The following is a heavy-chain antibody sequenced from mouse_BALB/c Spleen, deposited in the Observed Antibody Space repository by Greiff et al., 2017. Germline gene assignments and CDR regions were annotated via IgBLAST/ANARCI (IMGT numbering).Heavy chain of an antibody. CDR3: ARDYDYDGGYFDV. D-gene: IGHD2-4*01. CDR2: ISSGSSTI. Sequence: EVQGVESGGGLVQPGGSRKLSCAASGFTFSSFGMHWVRQAPEKGLEWVAYISSGSSTIYYADTVKGRFTISRDNPKNTLFLQMTSLRSEDTAMYYCARDYDYDGGYFDVWGAGTTVTVSS. CDR1: GFTFSSFG. V-gene: IGHV5-17*02. J-gene: IGHJ1*01.